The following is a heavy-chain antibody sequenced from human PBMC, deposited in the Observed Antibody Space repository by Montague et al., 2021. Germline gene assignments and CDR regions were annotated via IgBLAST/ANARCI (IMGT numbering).Heavy chain of an antibody. J-gene: IGHJ4*02. CDR3: AKNRAAPGRSSFDY. V-gene: IGHV3-23*01. CDR1: GFTFSGYA. CDR2: TSATGGGT. Sequence: SRRLSLSASGFTFSGYAMSWVRQAPGKGLEWVSGTSATGGGTFYADSVKGRFIISRDNSKNTLFLQMNSLRADDTAVYYCAKNRAAPGRSSFDYWGQGTLVTVSS. D-gene: IGHD6-13*01.